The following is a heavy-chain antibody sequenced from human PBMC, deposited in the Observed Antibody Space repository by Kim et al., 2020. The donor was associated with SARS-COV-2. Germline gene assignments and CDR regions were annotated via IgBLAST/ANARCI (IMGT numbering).Heavy chain of an antibody. CDR2: ISAYNGNT. J-gene: IGHJ6*02. D-gene: IGHD6-13*01. CDR1: GYTFTSYG. V-gene: IGHV1-18*04. Sequence: ASVKVSCKASGYTFTSYGISWVRQAPGQGLEWMGWISAYNGNTNYAQKLQGRVTMTTDTSTSTAYMELRSLRSDDTAVYYCARDEAAAAYYYYYYGMDVWGQGTTVTVSS. CDR3: ARDEAAAAYYYYYYGMDV.